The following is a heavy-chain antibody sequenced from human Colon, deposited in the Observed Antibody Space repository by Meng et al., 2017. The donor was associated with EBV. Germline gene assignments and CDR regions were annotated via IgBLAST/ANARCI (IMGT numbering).Heavy chain of an antibody. D-gene: IGHD6-19*01. CDR1: GGSISTSGYY. CDR3: VRSSAWVRTGFDP. CDR2: IGHSGFT. V-gene: IGHV4-39*01. Sequence: QSQLQESGPGLVKPSGXXXXXCXVSGGSISTSGYYWGWICQPPGKGLEWIGSIGHSGFTYYTPSLKSRVAVSLDTSKSQFSLMLTSVTAADTAVYYCVRSSAWVRTGFDPWGQGTLVTVSS. J-gene: IGHJ5*02.